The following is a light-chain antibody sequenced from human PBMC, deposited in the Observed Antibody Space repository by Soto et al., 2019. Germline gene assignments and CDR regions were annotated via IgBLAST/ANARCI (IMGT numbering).Light chain of an antibody. CDR3: QQYGSAPRT. V-gene: IGKV3-20*01. CDR2: AAS. Sequence: EIVLTQYPGTLYLSPGESATLSCRASQSVSRNYLAWYQQKPGQAPRLLIYAASSRISGIPDRFSGSGAGTDFPLTISRLEPEDFAVYHCQQYGSAPRTFGQGTTGDIK. CDR1: QSVSRNY. J-gene: IGKJ1*01.